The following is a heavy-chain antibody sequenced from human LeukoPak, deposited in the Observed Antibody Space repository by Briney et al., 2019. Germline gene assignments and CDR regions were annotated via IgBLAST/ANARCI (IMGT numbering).Heavy chain of an antibody. CDR3: AKLIDLYYFDY. V-gene: IGHV3-23*01. CDR2: VSGMGGST. CDR1: GFTFSSYA. D-gene: IGHD3-16*02. J-gene: IGHJ4*02. Sequence: GGSLRLSCAASGFTFSSYAMSWVRQAPGKGLECVSAVSGMGGSTYYADSVKGRFTISRDNSKNTLYLQMNSLRAEDTAVYYCAKLIDLYYFDYWGQATLVTVSS.